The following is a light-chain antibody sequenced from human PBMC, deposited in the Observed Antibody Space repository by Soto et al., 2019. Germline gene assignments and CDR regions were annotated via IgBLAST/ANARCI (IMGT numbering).Light chain of an antibody. CDR2: EGS. CDR3: CSYAGSSTPYV. J-gene: IGLJ1*01. Sequence: QSVLTQPASVSGSHGQSITISCTGTSSEVGSYNLVSWYQQHPGKAPKLMIYEGSKRPSGVSNSFSGSKSGNTASLTISGLQAEDEADYYCCSYAGSSTPYVFGTGTNLTVL. V-gene: IGLV2-23*01. CDR1: SSEVGSYNL.